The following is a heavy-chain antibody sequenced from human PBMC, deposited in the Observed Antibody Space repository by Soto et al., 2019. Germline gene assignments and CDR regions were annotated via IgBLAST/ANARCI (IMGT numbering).Heavy chain of an antibody. CDR1: GCSISSYY. D-gene: IGHD3-3*01. J-gene: IGHJ6*02. Sequence: SETLSLTCTVSGCSISSYYWSWIRQPPGKGLEWIGYIYYSGSTNYNPSLKSRVTISVDTSKNQFSLKLSSVTAADTAVYYCAREDRGSGYEHAYYYYGMDVWGQGTTVTVSS. CDR3: AREDRGSGYEHAYYYYGMDV. CDR2: IYYSGST. V-gene: IGHV4-59*01.